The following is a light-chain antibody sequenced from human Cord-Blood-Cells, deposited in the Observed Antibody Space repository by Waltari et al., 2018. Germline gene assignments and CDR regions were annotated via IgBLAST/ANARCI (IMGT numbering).Light chain of an antibody. CDR3: QQYNNWPPIT. J-gene: IGKJ4*01. CDR2: GAS. CDR1: QSVSSN. Sequence: EIVMTQSPATLSVYPGERATLSCRASQSVSSNLTWYQQKPGQAPRLLIYGASTSATGIPARVRGSGSGKEFTLTISSLQSEDFAVYYCQQYNNWPPITFGGGTKVEIK. V-gene: IGKV3-15*01.